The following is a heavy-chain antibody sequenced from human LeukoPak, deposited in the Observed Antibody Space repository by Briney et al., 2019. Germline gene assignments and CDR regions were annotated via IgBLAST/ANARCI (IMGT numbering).Heavy chain of an antibody. J-gene: IGHJ4*02. CDR3: ARDLSATVTTY. CDR1: GFTFSSYW. V-gene: IGHV3-74*01. D-gene: IGHD4-17*01. CDR2: INSGGSST. Sequence: GGSLRLSCAASGFTFSSYWMHWVRQAPGEGLVWVSRINSGGSSTNYADSVKGRFTISRDNAKNALYLQMNSLRAEDTAVYYCARDLSATVTTYWGQGTLVTVSS.